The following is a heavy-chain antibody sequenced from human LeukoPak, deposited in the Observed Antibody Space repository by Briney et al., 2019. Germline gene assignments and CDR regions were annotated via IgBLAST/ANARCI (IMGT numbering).Heavy chain of an antibody. V-gene: IGHV3-30-3*01. Sequence: GGSLRLSCAASGFTFSSYALHWVRQAPDRGLEWVAVISYDGINKYYADSVKGRFSMSRDNSKNTLFLQMNGLRAEDTAVYYCARDRSGTGPAVLYYFDYWGQGTLVTVSS. CDR2: ISYDGINK. J-gene: IGHJ4*02. CDR3: ARDRSGTGPAVLYYFDY. CDR1: GFTFSSYA. D-gene: IGHD1-26*01.